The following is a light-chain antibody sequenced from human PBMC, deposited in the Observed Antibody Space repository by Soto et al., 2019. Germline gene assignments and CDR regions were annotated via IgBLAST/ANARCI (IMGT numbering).Light chain of an antibody. Sequence: QSVLTQPPSVSGAPGQRVTISCTGSSSNTGAGYDVHWYKQFPGTAPKLLIYGNNNRPSGVPGRFSGSKSGTSASLAITGLPVEDEANYYCQSYDSSLSGFVFGTGTKLTVL. V-gene: IGLV1-40*01. CDR2: GNN. CDR1: SSNTGAGYD. CDR3: QSYDSSLSGFV. J-gene: IGLJ1*01.